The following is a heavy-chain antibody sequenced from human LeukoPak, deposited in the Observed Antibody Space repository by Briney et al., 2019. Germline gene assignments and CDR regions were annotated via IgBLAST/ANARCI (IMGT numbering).Heavy chain of an antibody. CDR1: GGSFSGYY. Sequence: SETLSLTCAVYGGSFSGYYWSWIRQPPGKGLEWIGEINHSGSTNYNPSLKSRVTISVDTSKNQFSLKLSSVTAADTAVYYCARTSNYWFDPWGQGTLVTVSP. J-gene: IGHJ5*02. CDR2: INHSGST. CDR3: ARTSNYWFDP. V-gene: IGHV4-34*01. D-gene: IGHD4/OR15-4a*01.